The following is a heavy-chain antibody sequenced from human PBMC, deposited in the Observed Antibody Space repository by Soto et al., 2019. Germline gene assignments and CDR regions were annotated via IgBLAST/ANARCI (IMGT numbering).Heavy chain of an antibody. D-gene: IGHD3-10*01. CDR1: GDSVTSVSDY. Sequence: QVQLQESGPGLVKPSETLSLTCTVSGDSVTSVSDYWSWIRQPPGNGLEWIGYIYYSGSADYNPSLGSRVTISFDTSKNQFSLKLTSVTAADTALYYCARGVGFGYYYYHMDLWGQGTTVTVAS. CDR3: ARGVGFGYYYYHMDL. J-gene: IGHJ6*02. V-gene: IGHV4-61*01. CDR2: IYYSGSA.